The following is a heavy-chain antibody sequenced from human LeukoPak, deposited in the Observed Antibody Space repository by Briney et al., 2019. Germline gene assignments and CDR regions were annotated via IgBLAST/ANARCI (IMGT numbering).Heavy chain of an antibody. CDR1: GFTFSSYG. D-gene: IGHD3-10*01. J-gene: IGHJ1*01. V-gene: IGHV3-30*18. CDR2: ISYDGSNK. Sequence: GGSLRLSCAASGFTFSSYGMHWVRQAPGKGLEWVAVISYDGSNKYYADSVKGRFTISRDNSKNTLYLQMNSLRAEDTAVYYCAKDRAGITMVRGASYFQHWGQGTLVTVSS. CDR3: AKDRAGITMVRGASYFQH.